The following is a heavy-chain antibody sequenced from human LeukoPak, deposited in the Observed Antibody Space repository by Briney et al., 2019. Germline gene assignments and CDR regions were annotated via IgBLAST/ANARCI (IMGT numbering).Heavy chain of an antibody. CDR3: ARSRLHARWYFDY. D-gene: IGHD4-11*01. V-gene: IGHV3-33*08. J-gene: IGHJ4*02. CDR2: IWYDGSNK. CDR1: GFTFSNYA. Sequence: SGGSLRLSCVASGFTFSNYALHWVRQAPGKGLEWVAVIWYDGSNKYYADSVKGRFTISRDNSKNTLYLQMNSLRAEDTAVYYCARSRLHARWYFDYWGQGTLVTVSS.